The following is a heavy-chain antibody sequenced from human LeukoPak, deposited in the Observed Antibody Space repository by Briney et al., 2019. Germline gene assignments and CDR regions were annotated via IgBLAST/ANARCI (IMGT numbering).Heavy chain of an antibody. CDR2: ISAYNGNT. CDR3: ARVPYYYDSSGYYGYYYYYYGMDV. Sequence: ASVTVSCKASGYTFTSYGISWVRQAPGQGLEWMGWISAYNGNTNYAQKLQGRVTMTTDTSTSTAYMELRSLRSDDTAVYYCARVPYYYDSSGYYGYYYYYYGMDVWGQGTTVTVSS. V-gene: IGHV1-18*01. J-gene: IGHJ6*02. CDR1: GYTFTSYG. D-gene: IGHD3-22*01.